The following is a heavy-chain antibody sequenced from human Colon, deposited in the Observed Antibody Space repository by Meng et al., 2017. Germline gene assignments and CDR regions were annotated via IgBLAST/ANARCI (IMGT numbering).Heavy chain of an antibody. Sequence: SVKVSCKASGCTFSSYAISWVRQAPGQGLEWMGGITPVFGAAIYAPKFQGRVTITADESTSTAYMELSSLRSEDTAVYYCAKVDYDSSGYFSSYFHGLDVWGHGTTVTVSS. J-gene: IGHJ6*02. CDR2: ITPVFGAA. CDR3: AKVDYDSSGYFSSYFHGLDV. D-gene: IGHD3-22*01. V-gene: IGHV1-69*13. CDR1: GCTFSSYA.